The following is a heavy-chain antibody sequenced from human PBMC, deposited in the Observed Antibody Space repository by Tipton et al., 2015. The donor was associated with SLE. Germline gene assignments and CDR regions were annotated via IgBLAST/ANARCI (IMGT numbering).Heavy chain of an antibody. V-gene: IGHV4-61*02. CDR3: ARAADYSKVLDY. D-gene: IGHD4-11*01. CDR2: IYTSGST. J-gene: IGHJ4*02. Sequence: TLSLTCTVSGGSISSGSYYWSWIRQPAGKGLEWIGRIYTSGSTNYNPSLKSRVTISVDTSKNQFSLKLSSVTAADTAVYYCARAADYSKVLDYWGQGTLVTVSS. CDR1: GGSISSGSYY.